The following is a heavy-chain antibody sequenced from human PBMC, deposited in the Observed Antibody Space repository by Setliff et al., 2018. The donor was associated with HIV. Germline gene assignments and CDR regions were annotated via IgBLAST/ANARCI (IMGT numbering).Heavy chain of an antibody. CDR1: GGSMSRVY. CDR2: VSASGTT. Sequence: SETLSLTCSVSGGSMSRVYWTWIRQPPGRGLEWIGYVSASGTTKYNPSLQSRVTISGDSSKNQFSLRLSSVTAADTAVYYCAKEGSWNDDSGAFNIWGQGTMVTVSS. J-gene: IGHJ3*02. V-gene: IGHV4-4*08. CDR3: AKEGSWNDDSGAFNI. D-gene: IGHD1-1*01.